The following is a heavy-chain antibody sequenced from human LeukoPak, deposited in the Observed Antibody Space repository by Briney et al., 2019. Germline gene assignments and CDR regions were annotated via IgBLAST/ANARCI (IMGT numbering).Heavy chain of an antibody. CDR3: ARDQGVLYWYFDL. CDR1: GFTFSSYA. D-gene: IGHD2-8*01. J-gene: IGHJ2*01. Sequence: GGSLRLSCAASGFTFSSYAMHWVRQAPGKGLEYVSAISSNGGSTYYANSVKGRFTISRDNSKNTLYLQMGSLRTEDMAVYYCARDQGVLYWYFDLWGRGTLVTVSS. CDR2: ISSNGGST. V-gene: IGHV3-64*01.